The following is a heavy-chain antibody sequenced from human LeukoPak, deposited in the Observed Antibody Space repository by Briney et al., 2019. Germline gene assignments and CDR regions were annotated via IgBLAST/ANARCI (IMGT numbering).Heavy chain of an antibody. D-gene: IGHD3-16*01. J-gene: IGHJ4*02. V-gene: IGHV3-74*01. Sequence: GGSLRLSCAASGFTFSSYRMHWVRQAPGKGLVWVSRINSDGSSTSYADSVKGRFTISRDNSKNTLYLQMNSLRAEDTAVYYCARSRGPNTFGGVHDYWGQGTLVTVSS. CDR1: GFTFSSYR. CDR3: ARSRGPNTFGGVHDY. CDR2: INSDGSST.